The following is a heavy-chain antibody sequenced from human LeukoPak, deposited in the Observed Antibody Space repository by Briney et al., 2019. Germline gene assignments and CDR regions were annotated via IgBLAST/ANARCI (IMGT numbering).Heavy chain of an antibody. D-gene: IGHD3-22*01. J-gene: IGHJ3*02. CDR2: IYYSGST. CDR3: ARVRRYDSSGDDAFDI. CDR1: GGSISSYY. Sequence: PSETLSLTCTVSGGSISSYYWSWIRQPPGKGLEWMGYIYYSGSTNYNPSLKSRVTISVDTSKNQFSLKLSSVTAADTAVYYCARVRRYDSSGDDAFDIWGQGTMVTVSS. V-gene: IGHV4-59*01.